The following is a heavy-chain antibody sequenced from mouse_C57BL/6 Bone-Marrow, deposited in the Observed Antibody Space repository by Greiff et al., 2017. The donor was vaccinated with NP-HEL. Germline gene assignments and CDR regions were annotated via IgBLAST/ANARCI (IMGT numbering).Heavy chain of an antibody. CDR3: ARQIDDGYYLDY. Sequence: EVQGVESGGDLVKPGGSLKLSCAASGFTFSSYGMSWVRQTPDKRLEWVATISSGGSYTYYLDSVKGRFTISRDNAKNTLYLQMSSLKSEDTAMYYCARQIDDGYYLDYWGQGTTLTVSS. CDR2: ISSGGSYT. CDR1: GFTFSSYG. J-gene: IGHJ2*01. D-gene: IGHD2-3*01. V-gene: IGHV5-6*01.